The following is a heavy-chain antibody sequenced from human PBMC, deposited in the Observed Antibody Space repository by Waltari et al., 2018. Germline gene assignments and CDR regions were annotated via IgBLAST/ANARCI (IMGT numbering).Heavy chain of an antibody. CDR2: ISSSENTI. D-gene: IGHD3-9*01. CDR1: GFTFSSYE. V-gene: IGHV3-48*03. Sequence: EVQLVESGGGLVQLGGSLRLSCAVSGFTFSSYEMNWVRQAPGKGLEWISYISSSENTIYYADSVKDRFAISRDNAKNSLYLQMNSLRAEDTAVYYCARATGTLDFWGQGTLVTVSS. CDR3: ARATGTLDF. J-gene: IGHJ4*02.